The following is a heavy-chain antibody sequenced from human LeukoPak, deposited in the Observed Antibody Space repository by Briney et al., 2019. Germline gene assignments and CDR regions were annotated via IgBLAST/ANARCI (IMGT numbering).Heavy chain of an antibody. V-gene: IGHV1-8*01. CDR2: MNPNSGNT. CDR3: ARSGRGTYYYFDL. J-gene: IGHJ4*02. CDR1: GYTFTSYD. D-gene: IGHD5-12*01. Sequence: RASVKVSCKASGYTFTSYDINWVRQATGQGLEWMGWMNPNSGNTGYAQKFQGRVTITRNTSISTAYMELSSLRSEDTAMYYCARSGRGTYYYFDLWGQGTLVTVSS.